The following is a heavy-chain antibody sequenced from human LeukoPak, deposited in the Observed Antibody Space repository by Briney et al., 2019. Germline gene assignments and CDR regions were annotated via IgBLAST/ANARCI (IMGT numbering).Heavy chain of an antibody. V-gene: IGHV3-21*01. J-gene: IGHJ6*02. Sequence: PGGSLRLSCAASGFTFSSYSMNWVRQAPGKGLEWVSSISSSSSYIYYADSVKGRFTISRDNAKNSLYLQMNSLRDEDTAVYYCARDRTTVTTIEYGMDVWGQGTTVTVSS. CDR2: ISSSSSYI. D-gene: IGHD4-17*01. CDR1: GFTFSSYS. CDR3: ARDRTTVTTIEYGMDV.